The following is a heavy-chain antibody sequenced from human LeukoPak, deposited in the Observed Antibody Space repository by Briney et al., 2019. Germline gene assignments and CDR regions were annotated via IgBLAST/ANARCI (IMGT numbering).Heavy chain of an antibody. CDR1: GFTFGSYS. D-gene: IGHD6-19*01. CDR2: ISSSSSYI. V-gene: IGHV3-21*01. Sequence: GGSLRLSCAASGFTFGSYSMNWVRQAPGKGLEWVSSISSSSSYIYYADSVKGRFTISRDNAKNSLYLQMNSLRAEDTAVYYCLSSGWNELDDAFDIWGQGTMVTVSS. J-gene: IGHJ3*02. CDR3: LSSGWNELDDAFDI.